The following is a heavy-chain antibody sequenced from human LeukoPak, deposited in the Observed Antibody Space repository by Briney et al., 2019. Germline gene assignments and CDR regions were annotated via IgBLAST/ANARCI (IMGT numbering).Heavy chain of an antibody. Sequence: GGSLRPSCAASGFTFSSYGMSWVRQAPGKGLEWVSTISGNGRYTYYADSVKGRFTISRDNSKNTLYLQMNSLGAEDTAVYSCAKCIATATFDYWGQGTLVTVSS. CDR2: ISGNGRYT. D-gene: IGHD4-11*01. CDR1: GFTFSSYG. CDR3: AKCIATATFDY. J-gene: IGHJ4*02. V-gene: IGHV3-23*01.